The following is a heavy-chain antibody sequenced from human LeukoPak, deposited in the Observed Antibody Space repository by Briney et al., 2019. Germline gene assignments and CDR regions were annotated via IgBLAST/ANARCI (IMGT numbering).Heavy chain of an antibody. CDR2: MSFDVNNK. Sequence: GGSLRLSCATSGFTFSSYAFHWVRQAPGKGLEWVATMSFDVNNKYYADSVRGRFTISRDNSKNTLYLQMNSLRAEDTAVYSCARGYCTSSSCYNDDWGQGTLVTVSS. CDR3: ARGYCTSSSCYNDD. V-gene: IGHV3-30*04. CDR1: GFTFSSYA. D-gene: IGHD2-2*02. J-gene: IGHJ4*02.